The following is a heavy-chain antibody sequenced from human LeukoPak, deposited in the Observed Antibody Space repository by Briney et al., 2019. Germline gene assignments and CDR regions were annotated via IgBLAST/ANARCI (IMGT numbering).Heavy chain of an antibody. CDR3: ARRGTSSSWAHFDY. CDR2: IKQDGSEK. V-gene: IGHV3-7*03. D-gene: IGHD6-13*01. Sequence: GGSLRLSCAASGFTFSSYWMTWVRPARGKGLEGVGKIKQDGSEKYYVDAVKGRFTISRDNARNSLYLQMNSLGAEDTAVYYCARRGTSSSWAHFDYWGQGTLVTVSS. CDR1: GFTFSSYW. J-gene: IGHJ4*02.